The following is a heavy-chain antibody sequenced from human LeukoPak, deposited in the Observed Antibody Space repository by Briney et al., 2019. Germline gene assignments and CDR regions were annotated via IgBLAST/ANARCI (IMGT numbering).Heavy chain of an antibody. CDR1: GGSISSYY. D-gene: IGHD6-19*01. V-gene: IGHV4-59*01. J-gene: IGHJ4*02. CDR3: ARGSGWYRGYFDY. Sequence: SETLSLTCTVSGGSISSYYWSWIRQPPGKGLEWIGYIYYSGSTNYNPSLKSRVTISVDTSKNQFSLKLSSETAADTAVYYCARGSGWYRGYFDYWGQGTLVTVSS. CDR2: IYYSGST.